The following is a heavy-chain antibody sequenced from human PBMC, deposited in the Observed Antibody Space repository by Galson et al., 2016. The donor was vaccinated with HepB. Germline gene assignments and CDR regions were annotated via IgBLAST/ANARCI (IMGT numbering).Heavy chain of an antibody. J-gene: IGHJ5*02. CDR1: GYSFSTYW. CDR3: ARSSITTFGVVGERFDP. D-gene: IGHD3-3*01. V-gene: IGHV5-10-1*01. Sequence: QSGAEVKKPGESLRISCKASGYSFSTYWITWVRQMPGKGLEWMGKIDPSDSYTNYSPSFQGHVTISADKSISTAYLQLSSLKASDTAMYYCARSSITTFGVVGERFDPWGQGTQVTVSS. CDR2: IDPSDSYT.